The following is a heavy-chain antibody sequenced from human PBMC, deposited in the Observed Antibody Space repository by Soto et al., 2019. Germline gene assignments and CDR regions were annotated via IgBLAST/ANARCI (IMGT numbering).Heavy chain of an antibody. V-gene: IGHV4-39*02. Sequence: SETLSLTCTVSGGSISSSSYYWGWIRQPPGKGLEWIGSIYYSGSTYYNPSLKSRVTISVDTSKNQFSLKLSSVTAADTAVYYCARDRSIAVAGTCWFDPWGQGTLVTVSS. J-gene: IGHJ5*02. CDR2: IYYSGST. CDR1: GGSISSSSYY. D-gene: IGHD6-19*01. CDR3: ARDRSIAVAGTCWFDP.